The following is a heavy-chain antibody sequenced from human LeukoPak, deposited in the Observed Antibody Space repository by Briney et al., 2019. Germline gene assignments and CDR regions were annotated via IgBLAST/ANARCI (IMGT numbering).Heavy chain of an antibody. D-gene: IGHD5-18*01. CDR3: AREKGNSYGYDY. Sequence: PSETLSLTCTVSGGSISSYYWSWIRQPPGKGLEWIGYIYYSGSTNYNPSLKSRVTISVDTSMNQFSLKLSSVTAADTAVYYCAREKGNSYGYDYWGQGTLVTVSS. J-gene: IGHJ4*02. V-gene: IGHV4-59*01. CDR2: IYYSGST. CDR1: GGSISSYY.